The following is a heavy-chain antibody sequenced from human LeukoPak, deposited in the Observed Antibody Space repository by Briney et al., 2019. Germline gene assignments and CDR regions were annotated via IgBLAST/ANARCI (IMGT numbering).Heavy chain of an antibody. J-gene: IGHJ3*02. Sequence: SETLSLTCTVSGGSISSYYWSWIRQPPGKGLEWIGYIYYSGSTNYNPSLKSRVTISVDTSKNQFSLKLSSVTAADTAVYYCARQGGEIVVVKDAFDIWGQGTMVTVSS. CDR1: GGSISSYY. V-gene: IGHV4-59*08. D-gene: IGHD3-22*01. CDR2: IYYSGST. CDR3: ARQGGEIVVVKDAFDI.